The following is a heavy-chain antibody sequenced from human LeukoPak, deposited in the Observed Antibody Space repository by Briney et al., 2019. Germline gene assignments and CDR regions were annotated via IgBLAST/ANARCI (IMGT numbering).Heavy chain of an antibody. D-gene: IGHD3-16*01. Sequence: SETLSLACAVYGESFSGYYWTCIRQPPGKGLGWIGEINHSGSTNYSPSLKSRVTISVDTSKNQFSLKLNSVTAADTAVYYCASFRWGVGFEYWGQGTLVTVSS. CDR1: GESFSGYY. V-gene: IGHV4-34*01. J-gene: IGHJ4*02. CDR3: ASFRWGVGFEY. CDR2: INHSGST.